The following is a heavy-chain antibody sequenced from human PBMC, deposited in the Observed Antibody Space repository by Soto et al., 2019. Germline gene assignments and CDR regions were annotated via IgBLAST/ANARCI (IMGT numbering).Heavy chain of an antibody. D-gene: IGHD2-15*01. CDR3: ARVIVVVVAATGHLFDP. CDR1: GYTFTSYG. V-gene: IGHV1-18*01. CDR2: ISAYNGNT. J-gene: IGHJ5*02. Sequence: ASVKVSCKAPGYTFTSYGINWVRQAPGQGLEWMGWISAYNGNTNYAQKLQDRVTMTTDTSTSTAYMELRSLRSDDTAVYYCARVIVVVVAATGHLFDPWGQGTLVTSP.